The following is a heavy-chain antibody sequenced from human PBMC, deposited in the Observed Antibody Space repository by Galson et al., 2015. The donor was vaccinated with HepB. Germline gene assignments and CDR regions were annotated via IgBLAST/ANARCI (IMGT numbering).Heavy chain of an antibody. CDR3: IRAAADAFDI. Sequence: SLRLSCAASGFTFSNAWMSWVRQAPGKGLEWVGRIKSKTDGGTTDYAAPVKGRFTISRDDSKNTLYLQMNSLKTEDTAVYYCIRAAADAFDIWGQGTMVTVSS. CDR1: GFTFSNAW. V-gene: IGHV3-15*01. J-gene: IGHJ3*02. D-gene: IGHD2-15*01. CDR2: IKSKTDGGTT.